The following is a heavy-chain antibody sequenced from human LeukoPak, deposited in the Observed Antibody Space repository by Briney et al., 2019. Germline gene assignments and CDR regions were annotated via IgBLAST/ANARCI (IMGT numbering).Heavy chain of an antibody. Sequence: SETLSLTCAVYGGSFSGYYWSWIRQPPGKGLEWIGEINHSGSTNYNPSLKSRVTISVDTSKNQFSLKLSSVTAADTAVYYCARGRKYTRGYSYAYLGYWGQGTLVTVSS. J-gene: IGHJ4*02. D-gene: IGHD5-18*01. V-gene: IGHV4-34*01. CDR3: ARGRKYTRGYSYAYLGY. CDR2: INHSGST. CDR1: GGSFSGYY.